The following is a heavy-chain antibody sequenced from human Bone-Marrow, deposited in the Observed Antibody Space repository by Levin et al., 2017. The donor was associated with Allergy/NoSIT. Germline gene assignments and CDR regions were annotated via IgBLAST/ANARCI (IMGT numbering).Heavy chain of an antibody. CDR3: ARGGGSFNT. Sequence: LSLTCAASGFNFNTSSMNWVRQAPGKGLEWVSSISSKSYILYPDSLKGRFTISRDNAKNSLYLQMNSLRAEDTAVYYCARGGGSFNTWGQGTLVTVSS. J-gene: IGHJ5*02. V-gene: IGHV3-21*01. D-gene: IGHD1-26*01. CDR1: GFNFNTSS. CDR2: ISSKSYI.